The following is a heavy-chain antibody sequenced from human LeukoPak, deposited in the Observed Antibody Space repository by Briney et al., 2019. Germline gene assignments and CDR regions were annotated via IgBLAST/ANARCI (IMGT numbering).Heavy chain of an antibody. V-gene: IGHV1-2*04. D-gene: IGHD2-2*01. CDR2: INPNSGGT. CDR1: GYTFTGYY. Sequence: ASVKVSCKASGYTFTGYYMHWVRQAPGQGLEWMGWINPNSGGTNYAQKFQGWVTMTRDTSISTAYMELSRLRSDDTAVYYCARPYCSSTSCYGYFDYWGQGTLVTVSS. J-gene: IGHJ4*02. CDR3: ARPYCSSTSCYGYFDY.